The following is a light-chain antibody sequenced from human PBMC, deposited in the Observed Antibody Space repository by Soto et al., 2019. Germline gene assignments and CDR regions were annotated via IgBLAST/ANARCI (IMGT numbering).Light chain of an antibody. CDR3: QSYDISLSGYV. Sequence: QSVLTQPPSVSGAPGQRVTISCTGSSSNIGAGYDVHWYQQLPGTAPKLLIYGNSNRPSGVPDRFSGSKSGTSASLAITGLQAEDEAGYYCQSYDISLSGYVFGTGTQLTVL. CDR2: GNS. J-gene: IGLJ1*01. CDR1: SSNIGAGYD. V-gene: IGLV1-40*01.